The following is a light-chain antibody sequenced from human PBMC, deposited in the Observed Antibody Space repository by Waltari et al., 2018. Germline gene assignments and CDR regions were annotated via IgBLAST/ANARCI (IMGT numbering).Light chain of an antibody. CDR2: AAS. V-gene: IGKV1-8*01. CDR3: QQYYDYQRS. J-gene: IGKJ1*01. CDR1: QSVSTY. Sequence: AIRMTQSPTSLSASTGDRVTITCRAGQSVSTYVAWYQQKPGKAPKLLIYAASTLQRWVPLRFSGSGSGTDFTLSISCLQSEDFATYYCQQYYDYQRSFGQGTKVEIK.